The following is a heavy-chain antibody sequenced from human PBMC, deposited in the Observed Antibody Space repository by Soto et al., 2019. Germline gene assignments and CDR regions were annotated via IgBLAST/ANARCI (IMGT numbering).Heavy chain of an antibody. Sequence: SVKVSCKASGGTFSSYGISWVRQAPGQGLEWMGGIIPIFGTANYAQKFQGRVTITADESTSTAYMELSSLRSEGTAVYYCARVKYVFLSGPPYYTDVWGKGTTVTVSS. J-gene: IGHJ6*03. V-gene: IGHV1-69*13. D-gene: IGHD3-3*01. CDR1: GGTFSSYG. CDR2: IIPIFGTA. CDR3: ARVKYVFLSGPPYYTDV.